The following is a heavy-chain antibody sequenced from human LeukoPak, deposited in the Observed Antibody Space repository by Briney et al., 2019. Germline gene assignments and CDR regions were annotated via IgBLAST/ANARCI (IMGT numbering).Heavy chain of an antibody. V-gene: IGHV3-74*01. CDR1: GFTFSSYW. CDR3: AREEYDDLGY. Sequence: GGSLRLSCAASGFTFSSYWMHWVRQAPGKGLVWVSHINTDGSSATYADAVKGRFTISRDNAKNTLYLQMNSLRADDTAVYYCAREEYDDLGYWGQGTLVTVSS. CDR2: INTDGSSA. J-gene: IGHJ4*02. D-gene: IGHD3-3*01.